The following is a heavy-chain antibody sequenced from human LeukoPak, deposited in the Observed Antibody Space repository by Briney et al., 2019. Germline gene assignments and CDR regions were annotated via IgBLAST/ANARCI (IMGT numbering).Heavy chain of an antibody. CDR2: IYPGDSDT. Sequence: GESLKISCKGSGYSFTSYWIGWVRQMPGKGLEWMGIIYPGDSDTRYSPSFQGQVTISADKSISTAYLQWSSLKASDTAMYYCARSPRAVVPAAAWTYYYYYMDVWGKGTTVTVSS. V-gene: IGHV5-51*01. CDR1: GYSFTSYW. CDR3: ARSPRAVVPAAAWTYYYYYMDV. J-gene: IGHJ6*03. D-gene: IGHD2-2*01.